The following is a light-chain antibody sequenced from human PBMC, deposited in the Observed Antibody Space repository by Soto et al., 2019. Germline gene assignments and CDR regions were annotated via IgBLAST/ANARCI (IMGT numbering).Light chain of an antibody. CDR3: QQYGSSPYT. J-gene: IGKJ2*01. V-gene: IGKV3-20*01. CDR2: GAS. CDR1: HSVSSSY. Sequence: EILLTQSPGTLSLSPGDRATLSCRASHSVSSSYLAWYQQKPGQAPRLLIFGASSRATGIPDRFSGSGSGTDFTLTISRLEPEDFAVYYCQQYGSSPYTFGQGTKVDIK.